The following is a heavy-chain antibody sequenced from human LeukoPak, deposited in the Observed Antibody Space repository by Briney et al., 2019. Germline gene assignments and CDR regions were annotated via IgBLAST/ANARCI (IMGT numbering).Heavy chain of an antibody. CDR3: AKGQGYSYGYH. V-gene: IGHV3-23*01. J-gene: IGHJ5*02. D-gene: IGHD5-18*01. CDR1: GFTFSSYA. Sequence: GGSLRLSCAASGFTFSSYAMSWVRQAPRKGLEWVSAISGSGGSTYYADSVKGRFTISRDNSKNTLYLQMNSLRAEDTAVYYCAKGQGYSYGYHWGQGTLVTVSS. CDR2: ISGSGGST.